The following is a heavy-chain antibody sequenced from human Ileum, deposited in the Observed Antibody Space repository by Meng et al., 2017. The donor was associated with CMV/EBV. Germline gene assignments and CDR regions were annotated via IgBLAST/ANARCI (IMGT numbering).Heavy chain of an antibody. Sequence: SGLTLTGYCIHWVRQASGQGLEWMGWINPNSGDTNYAQKFQGRVTMTRDTSVTTTYMELNRLTSDDTAVYYCARDLITDTPMITDFWGQGTLVTVSS. CDR1: GLTLTGYC. CDR2: INPNSGDT. CDR3: ARDLITDTPMITDF. V-gene: IGHV1-2*02. J-gene: IGHJ4*02. D-gene: IGHD5-18*01.